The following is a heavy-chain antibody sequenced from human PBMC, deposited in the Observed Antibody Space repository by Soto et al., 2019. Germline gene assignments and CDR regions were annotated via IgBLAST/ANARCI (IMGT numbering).Heavy chain of an antibody. Sequence: ASVKVSCKTSGYTFSNYGINWVRQAPGQGLEWMGWISAYNGNTDFAQKLQGRVSLTTDTSSTTAYMELRSLTSDDTAVYYCARDLVPGYTGFSDYWGQGTLVTVSS. V-gene: IGHV1-18*01. J-gene: IGHJ4*02. CDR1: GYTFSNYG. CDR3: ARDLVPGYTGFSDY. D-gene: IGHD5-12*01. CDR2: ISAYNGNT.